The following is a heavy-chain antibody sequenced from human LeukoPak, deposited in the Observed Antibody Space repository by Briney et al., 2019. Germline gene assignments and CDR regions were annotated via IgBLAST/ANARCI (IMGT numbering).Heavy chain of an antibody. CDR2: IYYSGST. J-gene: IGHJ5*02. V-gene: IGHV4-39*07. CDR3: ARDRRLGSSGWYSSWFDP. CDR1: GGSISSSSYY. Sequence: SETLSLTCTVSGGSISSSSYYWGWIRQPPGKGLEWIGSIYYSGSTYYNPSLKSRVTISVDTSKNQFSLKLSSVTAADTAVYYCARDRRLGSSGWYSSWFDPWGQGTLVTVSS. D-gene: IGHD6-19*01.